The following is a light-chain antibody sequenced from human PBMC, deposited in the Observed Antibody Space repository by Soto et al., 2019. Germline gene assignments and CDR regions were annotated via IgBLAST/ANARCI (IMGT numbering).Light chain of an antibody. Sequence: QSVLTQPASVSGSPGQSITISCTGTSSDVGSYNLVSWYQQHPGKAPKLMIYEGSKRPSGVSTRFSGCKSGNTASLTISGLQADDEADYYCCSYAGTKVVFGGGTKVTVL. V-gene: IGLV2-23*01. J-gene: IGLJ2*01. CDR2: EGS. CDR1: SSDVGSYNL. CDR3: CSYAGTKVV.